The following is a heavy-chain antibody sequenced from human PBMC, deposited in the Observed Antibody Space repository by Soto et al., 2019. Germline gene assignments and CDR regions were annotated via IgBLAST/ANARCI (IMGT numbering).Heavy chain of an antibody. CDR2: IYYSGST. Sequence: SETLSLTCTVSGGSISSYYWSWIRQPPGKGLEWIGYIYYSGSTNYNPSLKSRVTISVDTSKNQFSLKLSSVTAADTAVYYCARDLTYYYDSSGYHGAFDIWGQGTMVTVSS. V-gene: IGHV4-59*01. J-gene: IGHJ3*02. D-gene: IGHD3-22*01. CDR1: GGSISSYY. CDR3: ARDLTYYYDSSGYHGAFDI.